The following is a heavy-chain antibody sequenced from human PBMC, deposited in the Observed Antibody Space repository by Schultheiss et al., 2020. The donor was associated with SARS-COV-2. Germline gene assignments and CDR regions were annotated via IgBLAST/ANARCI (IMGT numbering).Heavy chain of an antibody. CDR3: ARSDAVAGTYYYGMDV. J-gene: IGHJ6*02. D-gene: IGHD6-19*01. CDR1: GGSISSYY. V-gene: IGHV4-59*12. Sequence: SETLSLTCTVSGGSISSYYWSWIRQPPGKGLEWIGSIYHSGSTNYNPSLKSRVTISVDKSKNQFSLKLSSVTAADTAVYYCARSDAVAGTYYYGMDVWGQGTTVTVSS. CDR2: IYHSGST.